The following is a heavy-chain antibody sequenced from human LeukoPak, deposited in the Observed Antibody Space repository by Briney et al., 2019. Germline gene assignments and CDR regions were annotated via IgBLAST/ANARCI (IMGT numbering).Heavy chain of an antibody. CDR3: ARGSSSWYGDY. CDR2: ISYDGSNK. CDR1: GFTSSSYA. V-gene: IGHV3-30*04. J-gene: IGHJ4*02. Sequence: GGSLRLSCAASGFTSSSYAMHWVRQAPGKGLEWVAVISYDGSNKYYADSVKGRFTISRDNSKNTLYLQMNSLRAEDTAVYYCARGSSSWYGDYWGQGTLVTVSS. D-gene: IGHD6-13*01.